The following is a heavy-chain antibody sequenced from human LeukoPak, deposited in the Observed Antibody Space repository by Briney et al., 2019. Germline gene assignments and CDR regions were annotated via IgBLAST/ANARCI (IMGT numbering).Heavy chain of an antibody. Sequence: VSGISWNSGSIGYADSVKGRFTISRDNAKNSLYLQMNSLRAEDTALYYCAKAARFYGSGSYYIPLDYWGQGTLVTVSS. CDR2: ISWNSGSI. CDR3: AKAARFYGSGSYYIPLDY. V-gene: IGHV3-9*01. J-gene: IGHJ4*02. D-gene: IGHD3-10*01.